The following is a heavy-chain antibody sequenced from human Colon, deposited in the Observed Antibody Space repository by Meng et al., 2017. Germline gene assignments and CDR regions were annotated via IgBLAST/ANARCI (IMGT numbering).Heavy chain of an antibody. Sequence: QLQLQESGSRLVKPSQTLSLTCTVSGDSMSYGAYSWTWIRQPPGKALEWIGHIYHSGSTYYNPSLQSRVTMSVDMSKNQFSLKLSSVTAADTAVYYCARDDDYNYFIYWGQGTLVTVSS. CDR1: GDSMSYGAYS. J-gene: IGHJ4*02. CDR2: IYHSGST. V-gene: IGHV4-30-2*01. D-gene: IGHD5-24*01. CDR3: ARDDDYNYFIY.